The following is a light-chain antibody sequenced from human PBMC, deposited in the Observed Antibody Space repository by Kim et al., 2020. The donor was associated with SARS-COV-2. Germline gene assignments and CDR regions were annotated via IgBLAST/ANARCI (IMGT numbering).Light chain of an antibody. V-gene: IGKV3-20*01. CDR1: PSVGCRY. CDR2: GAS. CDR3: QQYGSSPKLT. J-gene: IGKJ4*01. Sequence: PGERPTLSCQASPSVGCRYFAWYPQNPGQAPRLLIYGASSRATGIPDRFSCSGSGTDFTLTISRLEPEDFAVYYCQQYGSSPKLTFGGGTKVDIK.